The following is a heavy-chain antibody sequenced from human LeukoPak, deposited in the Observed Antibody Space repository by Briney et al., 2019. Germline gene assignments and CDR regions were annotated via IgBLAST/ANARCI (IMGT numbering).Heavy chain of an antibody. CDR1: GYTFTSYD. V-gene: IGHV1-8*03. CDR2: MNPNSGNT. Sequence: ASVKVSCKASGYTFTSYDINWVRQATGQGLGWMGWMNPNSGNTGYAQKFQGRVTITRNTSISTAYMELSSLRSEDTAVYYCARAPYYYDSSGYATYYYYYYMDVWGKGTTVTVSS. CDR3: ARAPYYYDSSGYATYYYYYYMDV. J-gene: IGHJ6*03. D-gene: IGHD3-22*01.